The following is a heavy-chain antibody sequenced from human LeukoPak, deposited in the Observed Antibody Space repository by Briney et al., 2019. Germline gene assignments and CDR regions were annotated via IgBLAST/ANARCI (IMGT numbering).Heavy chain of an antibody. Sequence: GGSLRLSCAASGFTFDDYAMHWVRRAPGKGLEWVSVISWNSGSIGYADSVKGRFTISRDNAKNSLYLQMNSLRAEDTALYYCAKALRHFDWFPTGWDYWGQGTLVTVSS. V-gene: IGHV3-9*01. CDR2: ISWNSGSI. J-gene: IGHJ4*02. CDR3: AKALRHFDWFPTGWDY. CDR1: GFTFDDYA. D-gene: IGHD3-9*01.